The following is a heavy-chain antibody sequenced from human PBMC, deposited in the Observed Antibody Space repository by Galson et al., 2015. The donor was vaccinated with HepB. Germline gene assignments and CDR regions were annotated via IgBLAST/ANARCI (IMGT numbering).Heavy chain of an antibody. CDR3: AREKYYDSSGYPDY. CDR2: ISSNGGST. Sequence: SLRLSCAASGFTFSSYAMHWVRQAPGKGLEYVSAISSNGGSTYYADSVKGRFTISRDNSKNTLYLQMSSLRSEDTAVYYCAREKYYDSSGYPDYWGQGTLVTASS. CDR1: GFTFSSYA. V-gene: IGHV3-64D*06. J-gene: IGHJ4*02. D-gene: IGHD3-22*01.